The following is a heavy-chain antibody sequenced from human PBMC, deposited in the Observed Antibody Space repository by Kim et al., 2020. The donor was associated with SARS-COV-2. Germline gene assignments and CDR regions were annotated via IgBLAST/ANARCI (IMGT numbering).Heavy chain of an antibody. CDR1: GFTFSSYA. CDR3: AKDLGSSGWYGEDDY. Sequence: GGSLRLSCAASGFTFSSYAMSWVRQAPGKGLEWVSAISGSGGSTYYADSVKGRFTISRDNSKNTLYLQMNSLRAEDTAVYYCAKDLGSSGWYGEDDYWGQGTLVTVSS. J-gene: IGHJ4*02. D-gene: IGHD6-19*01. V-gene: IGHV3-23*01. CDR2: ISGSGGST.